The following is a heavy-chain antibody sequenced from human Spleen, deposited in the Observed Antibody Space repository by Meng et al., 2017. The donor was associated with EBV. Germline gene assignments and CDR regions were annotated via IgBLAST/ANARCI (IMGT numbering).Heavy chain of an antibody. J-gene: IGHJ5*02. CDR3: ARPFPSWQSPRLDPFGA. D-gene: IGHD6-19*01. V-gene: IGHV4-39*01. CDR1: GDSITSFYY. CDR2: VHYTGST. Sequence: QPHAREAGTGQVKPSEPLSLPCTVPGDSITSFYYWGWIRPPPGRGLEWIGSVHYTGSTYYSPSLKSRVTVSVDTSKNQFSLRLTSVTAADTAVYYCARPFPSWQSPRLDPFGAWGQGTLVTVSS.